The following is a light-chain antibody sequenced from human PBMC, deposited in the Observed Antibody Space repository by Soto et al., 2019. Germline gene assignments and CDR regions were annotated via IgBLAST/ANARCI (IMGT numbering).Light chain of an antibody. Sequence: QSALTQPASVSGSPGQSITISCTGTSSDVGGYNYVSWYQHHPGKAPKLIIYDVSNRPSGVSNRFSGSKSGNTASLTISGLQPEDEADYYCSSYTTYNTRQIVFVTGTKVTVL. V-gene: IGLV2-14*03. J-gene: IGLJ1*01. CDR1: SSDVGGYNY. CDR2: DVS. CDR3: SSYTTYNTRQIV.